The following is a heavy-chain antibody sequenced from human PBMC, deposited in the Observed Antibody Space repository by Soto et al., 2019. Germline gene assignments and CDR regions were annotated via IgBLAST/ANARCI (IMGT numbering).Heavy chain of an antibody. CDR2: IYYSGST. V-gene: IGHV4-31*03. CDR1: GGSISSGGYY. D-gene: IGHD3-10*01. CDR3: ARVVYGSGSYYNVDYFDY. J-gene: IGHJ4*02. Sequence: QVQLQESGPGLVKPSQTLSLTCTVSGGSISSGGYYWSWIRQHPGKGLEWIGYIYYSGSTYYNPSLKTRVTISVDTSKNQFSLKLSSVTAADTAVYYCARVVYGSGSYYNVDYFDYWGQGTLVTVSS.